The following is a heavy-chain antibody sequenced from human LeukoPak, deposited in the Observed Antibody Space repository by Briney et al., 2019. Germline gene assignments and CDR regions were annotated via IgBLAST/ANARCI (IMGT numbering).Heavy chain of an antibody. CDR3: ATDLGLTMIRGVFVK. D-gene: IGHD3-10*01. Sequence: GGSLRLSCAASGFIFGAYALHWVRQAPGKGLEWVGRIKSKGDGETTENAAPVKGRFTMSRDDSKDTVYLHMHTVKDEDTAVYYCATDLGLTMIRGVFVKWGQGALVTVSS. J-gene: IGHJ4*02. CDR2: IKSKGDGETT. CDR1: GFIFGAYA. V-gene: IGHV3-15*01.